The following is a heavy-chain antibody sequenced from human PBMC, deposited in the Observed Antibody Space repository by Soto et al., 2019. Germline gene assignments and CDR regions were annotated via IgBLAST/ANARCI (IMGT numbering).Heavy chain of an antibody. Sequence: SETLSLTCTVSGGSISSYYWSWIRQPPGKGLEWIGYIYYSGSTNYNPSLKSRVTISVDTSKNQFSLKLSSVTAADTAVYYCARQYSSSWSITQRPYYYYGMDVWGQGTTVTVSS. J-gene: IGHJ6*02. CDR1: GGSISSYY. CDR3: ARQYSSSWSITQRPYYYYGMDV. V-gene: IGHV4-59*08. D-gene: IGHD6-13*01. CDR2: IYYSGST.